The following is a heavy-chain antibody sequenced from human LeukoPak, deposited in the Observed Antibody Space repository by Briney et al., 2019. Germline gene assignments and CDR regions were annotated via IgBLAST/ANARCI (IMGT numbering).Heavy chain of an antibody. J-gene: IGHJ4*02. CDR1: GGSVGSGSYY. V-gene: IGHV4-61*01. CDR2: IYYSGST. Sequence: SETLSLTCTVSGGSVGSGSYYWSWIRQPPGKGLEWIGYIYYSGSTNYNPSLKSRVTISVDTSKNQFSLKLSSVTAADTAVYYCAREDATVVTGIDYWGQGTLVTVSS. CDR3: AREDATVVTGIDY. D-gene: IGHD4-23*01.